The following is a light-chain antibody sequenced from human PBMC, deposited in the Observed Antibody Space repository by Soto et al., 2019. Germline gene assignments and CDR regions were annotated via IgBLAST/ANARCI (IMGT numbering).Light chain of an antibody. J-gene: IGLJ2*01. CDR3: SSYAGSNLV. CDR1: SSDVGGYNY. Sequence: QSALTQPPSASGSPGQSVTISCTGTSSDVGGYNYVSWYQQHPGNAPKLMIYEVSKRPSGVPDRFSGSKSGNTASLTVSGLQAEDEADYYCSSYAGSNLVFGGGTKLTVL. V-gene: IGLV2-8*01. CDR2: EVS.